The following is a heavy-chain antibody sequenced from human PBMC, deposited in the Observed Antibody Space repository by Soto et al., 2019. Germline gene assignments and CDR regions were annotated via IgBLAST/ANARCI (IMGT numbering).Heavy chain of an antibody. D-gene: IGHD4-17*01. J-gene: IGHJ4*02. CDR3: ARDQGVYGDSLTHFDY. CDR2: IYYSGST. Sequence: QVQLQESGPGLVKPSETLSLTCTVSGGSISSYYWSWIRQPPGKGLEWIGYIYYSGSTNYNPSLKSRVTISVDTSKNQFSLKLSSVTAADTAVYYCARDQGVYGDSLTHFDYWGQGTLVTVSS. CDR1: GGSISSYY. V-gene: IGHV4-59*01.